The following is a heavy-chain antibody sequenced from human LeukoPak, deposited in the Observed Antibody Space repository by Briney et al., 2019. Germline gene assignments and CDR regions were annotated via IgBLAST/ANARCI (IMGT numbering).Heavy chain of an antibody. CDR1: GGSISSGDYY. CDR2: IYYSGST. Sequence: SETLSLTCTVPGGSISSGDYYWSWIRQPPGKGLEWIGYIYYSGSTYYNPSLKSRVTISVDTSKNQFSLKLSSVTAADTAVYYCARALLEYCSSTSCRPAHYYYGMDVWGKGTTVTVSS. J-gene: IGHJ6*04. V-gene: IGHV4-30-4*01. D-gene: IGHD2-2*01. CDR3: ARALLEYCSSTSCRPAHYYYGMDV.